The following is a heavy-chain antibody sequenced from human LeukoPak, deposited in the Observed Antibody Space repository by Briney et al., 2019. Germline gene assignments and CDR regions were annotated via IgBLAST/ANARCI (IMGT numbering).Heavy chain of an antibody. V-gene: IGHV3-21*01. Sequence: GGSLRLSCAASGFTFSSYSMNWVRQAPWKGLEWVSSISSSSSYIYYADSVKGRFTISRDNAKNSLYLQMNSLRAEDTAVYYCARESGYDRHSYYYYGMDVWGQGTTVTVSS. CDR2: ISSSSSYI. J-gene: IGHJ6*02. CDR1: GFTFSSYS. CDR3: ARESGYDRHSYYYYGMDV. D-gene: IGHD5-12*01.